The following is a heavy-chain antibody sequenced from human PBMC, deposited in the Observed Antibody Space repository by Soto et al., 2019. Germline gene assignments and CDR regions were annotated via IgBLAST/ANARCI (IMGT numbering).Heavy chain of an antibody. V-gene: IGHV4-59*08. CDR3: ARLDTALDY. Sequence: SETLSLTCTVSGVSISSSYWSWIRQPPGKGLEWIGYIYYSGSTSYNPSLKSRVTISQDTPKNQFSLRLRSVTAADTAVYYCARLDTALDYWGQGTLVTVSS. CDR1: GVSISSSY. D-gene: IGHD5-18*01. CDR2: IYYSGST. J-gene: IGHJ4*02.